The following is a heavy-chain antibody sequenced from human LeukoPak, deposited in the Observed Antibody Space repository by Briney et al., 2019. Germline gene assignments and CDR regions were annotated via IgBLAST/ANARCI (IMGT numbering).Heavy chain of an antibody. CDR1: GFTFSNAW. Sequence: PGGSLRLSCAASGFTFSNAWMSWVRQAPGKGLEWVGRIKSKIDGWTTDYAAPVKGRFTISRDDSKNTLYLQMNSLKTEDTAVYYCTTDPYYYDSSSYTSDYWGQGTLVTVSS. V-gene: IGHV3-15*01. J-gene: IGHJ4*02. D-gene: IGHD3-22*01. CDR2: IKSKIDGWTT. CDR3: TTDPYYYDSSSYTSDY.